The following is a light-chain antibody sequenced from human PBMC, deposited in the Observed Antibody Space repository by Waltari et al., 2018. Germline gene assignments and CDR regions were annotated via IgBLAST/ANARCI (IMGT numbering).Light chain of an antibody. J-gene: IGLJ2*01. CDR1: RSNLRTDH. Sequence: QSVLTQPPSVSAAPGQKVPISCSGNRSNLRTDHVSWFQQLPGTVPKVVIYDNSERPPGIPDRFSGSKSGTSATLGITGLQTGDEACYYCGTWDHSLHGVVFGGGTELTVL. CDR2: DNS. CDR3: GTWDHSLHGVV. V-gene: IGLV1-51*01.